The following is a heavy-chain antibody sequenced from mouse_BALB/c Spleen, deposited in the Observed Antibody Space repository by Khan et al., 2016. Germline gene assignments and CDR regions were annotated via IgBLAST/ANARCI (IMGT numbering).Heavy chain of an antibody. CDR3: ARTDRRGYLDY. Sequence: QVQLKESGAELMKPGASVKISCKATGYTFSSYWIEWVKQRPGHGLEWIGEILPGSGSTNYNEKFRGKATFTADTSSNTAYMQLSSLTSEDSAVPYCARTDRRGYLDYWGQGTTLTVSS. J-gene: IGHJ2*01. CDR1: GYTFSSYW. CDR2: ILPGSGST. V-gene: IGHV1-9*01.